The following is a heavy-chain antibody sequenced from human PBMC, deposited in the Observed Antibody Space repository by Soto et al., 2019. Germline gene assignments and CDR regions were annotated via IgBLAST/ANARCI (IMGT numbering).Heavy chain of an antibody. J-gene: IGHJ3*02. CDR3: ARARWPGTSDVFDI. CDR1: GYSFTAYY. V-gene: IGHV1-2*02. CDR2: INPNTGVT. Sequence: QVQLVQSGAEVKKPGASVSVSCKASGYSFTAYYIHWVRQATGQGLEWMGWINPNTGVTNYAQKFQGRITVTTATSINLVYMEVYRLRYDDTALYYCARARWPGTSDVFDIWGQGVMVTVAS. D-gene: IGHD1-26*01.